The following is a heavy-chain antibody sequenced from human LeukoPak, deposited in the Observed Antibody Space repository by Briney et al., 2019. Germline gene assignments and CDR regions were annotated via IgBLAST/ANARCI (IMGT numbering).Heavy chain of an antibody. CDR2: ISAYNGNT. V-gene: IGHV1-18*01. Sequence: ASVKVSCKAYGYTFTNYGISWVRQAPGQGLEWMGWISAYNGNTNYAQKVQDRVTMTTDTSTSTAYMELRSLRSDDTAVYYCARLNNVGYYDSSGYYTWGQGTLVTVSS. CDR1: GYTFTNYG. D-gene: IGHD3-22*01. J-gene: IGHJ5*02. CDR3: ARLNNVGYYDSSGYYT.